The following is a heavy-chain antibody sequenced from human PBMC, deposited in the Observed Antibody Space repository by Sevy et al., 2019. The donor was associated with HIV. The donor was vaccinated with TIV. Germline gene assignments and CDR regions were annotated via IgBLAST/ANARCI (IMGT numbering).Heavy chain of an antibody. CDR1: GFTFSSYA. J-gene: IGHJ4*02. D-gene: IGHD3-22*01. CDR2: ISYDGSNK. CDR3: ARGGYYYDSSGYPNDFYYFDY. V-gene: IGHV3-30-3*01. Sequence: GGSLRLCCAASGFTFSSYAMHWVRQAPGKGLEWVAVISYDGSNKYYADSVKGRFTISRDNSKNTLYLQMNSLRAEDTAVYYCARGGYYYDSSGYPNDFYYFDYWGQGTLVTVSS.